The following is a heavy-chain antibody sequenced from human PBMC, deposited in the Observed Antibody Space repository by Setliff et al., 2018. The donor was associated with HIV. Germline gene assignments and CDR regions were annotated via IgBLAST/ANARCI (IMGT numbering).Heavy chain of an antibody. CDR1: GFTFSNYG. CDR2: LSYDGITK. J-gene: IGHJ4*03. CDR3: ARSPQGGYFDY. V-gene: IGHV3-30*03. Sequence: GGSLRLSCAASGFTFSNYGVHWVRQAPGKGLEWMAVLSYDGITKYYAESVKGRFTISRDNSKNTLYLQMNSLRVEDTAVYHCARSPQGGYFDYWGQGTLVTVS.